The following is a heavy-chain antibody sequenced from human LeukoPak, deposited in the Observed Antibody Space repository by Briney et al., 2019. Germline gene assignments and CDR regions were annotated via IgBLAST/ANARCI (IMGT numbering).Heavy chain of an antibody. J-gene: IGHJ6*04. CDR2: IWYDGSNK. D-gene: IGHD3-10*01. Sequence: GGSLRLSCAASGFTFSSYGMHWVRQAPGKGLEWVAVIWYDGSNKYYADSVKGQFTISRDNSKNTLYLQMNSLRAEDTAVYYCARGDGGLWFGELFGYYYGMDVWGKGTTVTVSS. CDR1: GFTFSSYG. V-gene: IGHV3-33*01. CDR3: ARGDGGLWFGELFGYYYGMDV.